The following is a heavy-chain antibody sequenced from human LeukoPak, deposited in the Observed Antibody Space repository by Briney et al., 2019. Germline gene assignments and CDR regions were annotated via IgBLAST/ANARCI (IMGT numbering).Heavy chain of an antibody. J-gene: IGHJ6*02. Sequence: GGSLRLSCAASGFTFSSYAMHWVRQAPGKGLEWVAVISYDGSNKYYADSVKGRFTISRDNSKNTLYLQMNSLRAEDTAVYYCARVPGSYPENYYYGMDVWGQGTTVTVSS. CDR2: ISYDGSNK. CDR1: GFTFSSYA. V-gene: IGHV3-30-3*01. D-gene: IGHD1-26*01. CDR3: ARVPGSYPENYYYGMDV.